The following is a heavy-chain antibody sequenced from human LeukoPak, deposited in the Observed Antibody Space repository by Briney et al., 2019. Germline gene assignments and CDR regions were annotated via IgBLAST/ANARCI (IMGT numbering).Heavy chain of an antibody. CDR1: GLTVSSNY. CDR2: IYSGSST. V-gene: IGHV3-66*01. D-gene: IGHD3-16*02. CDR3: AKEYRPYYFDY. J-gene: IGHJ4*02. Sequence: AGGSLRLSCAASGLTVSSNYMSWVRQAPGKGLEWVSLIYSGSSTYYADSVKGRFTISRDKSKNTLYLQMNSLRAEDTAVYYCAKEYRPYYFDYWGQGTLVTVSS.